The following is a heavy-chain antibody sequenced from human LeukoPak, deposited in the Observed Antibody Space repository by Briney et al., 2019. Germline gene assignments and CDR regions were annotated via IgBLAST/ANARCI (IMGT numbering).Heavy chain of an antibody. V-gene: IGHV3-48*03. J-gene: IGHJ4*02. CDR2: SSSSGYTT. CDR1: GFTFSNYA. D-gene: IGHD6-19*01. Sequence: GGSLRLSCAASGFTFSNYAMNWVRQAPGKGLEWISYSSSSGYTTQYADSVKGRFTISRDNAKNSLYLQMNSLRAEDTAVYYCARELGGSGFDYWGQGTLVTVSS. CDR3: ARELGGSGFDY.